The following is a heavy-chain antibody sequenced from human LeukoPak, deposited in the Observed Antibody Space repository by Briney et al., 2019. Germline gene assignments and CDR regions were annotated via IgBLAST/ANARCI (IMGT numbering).Heavy chain of an antibody. D-gene: IGHD6-19*01. CDR3: AKMVRIAVAGNGPIDY. CDR2: ISGSGGST. Sequence: QRGGSLRLSCAASGFTFSSYAMSWVRQAPGKGLEWVSAISGSGGSTYYADSVKGRFTISRDNSKNTLYLQMNSLRAEDTAVYYCAKMVRIAVAGNGPIDYWGQGTLVTVSS. CDR1: GFTFSSYA. J-gene: IGHJ4*02. V-gene: IGHV3-23*01.